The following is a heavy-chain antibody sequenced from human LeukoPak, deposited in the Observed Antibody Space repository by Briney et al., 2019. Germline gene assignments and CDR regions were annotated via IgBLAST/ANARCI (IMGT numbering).Heavy chain of an antibody. Sequence: GGSLRLSCAASEFTFSMYWMSWVRQAPGKGLEWVANIKQDGSEKYYVDSVKGRFTISRDNARNSLYLEMNSLRAEGTAVYYCAREDYDSSGYYWGQGTLVTVSS. CDR3: AREDYDSSGYY. D-gene: IGHD3-22*01. CDR1: EFTFSMYW. V-gene: IGHV3-7*01. J-gene: IGHJ4*02. CDR2: IKQDGSEK.